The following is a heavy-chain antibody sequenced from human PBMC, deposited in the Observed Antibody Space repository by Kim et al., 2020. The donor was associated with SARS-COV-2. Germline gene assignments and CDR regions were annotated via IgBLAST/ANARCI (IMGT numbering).Heavy chain of an antibody. Sequence: ASVKVSCKASGYTFTSYAMHWVRQAPGQRLEWMGWINAGNGNTKYSQKFQGRVTITRDTSASTAYMELSSLRSEDTAVYYCARDQRITMIVGVFDYWGQGTLVTVSS. CDR2: INAGNGNT. J-gene: IGHJ4*02. D-gene: IGHD3-22*01. V-gene: IGHV1-3*01. CDR3: ARDQRITMIVGVFDY. CDR1: GYTFTSYA.